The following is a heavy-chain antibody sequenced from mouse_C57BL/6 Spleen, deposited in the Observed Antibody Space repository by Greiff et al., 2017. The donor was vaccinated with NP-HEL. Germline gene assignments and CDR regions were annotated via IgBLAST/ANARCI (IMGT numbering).Heavy chain of an antibody. D-gene: IGHD1-1*01. CDR3: AIIMITTVVARAMDC. V-gene: IGHV1-74*01. Sequence: QVQLQQPGAELVKPGASVKVSCKASGYTFTSYWMHWVKQRPGQGLEWIGRIHPSDSDTNYNQKFKGKATLTVDKSSSTAYMQLSSLTSEDSAVYYCAIIMITTVVARAMDCWGQGTSVTVSS. CDR2: IHPSDSDT. J-gene: IGHJ4*01. CDR1: GYTFTSYW.